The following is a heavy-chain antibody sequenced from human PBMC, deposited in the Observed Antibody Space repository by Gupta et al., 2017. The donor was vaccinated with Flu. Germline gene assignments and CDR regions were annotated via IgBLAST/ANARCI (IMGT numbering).Heavy chain of an antibody. CDR2: IYTSGST. CDR1: GGSISSYY. J-gene: IGHJ3*02. Sequence: QVQLQESGPGLVKPSETLSLTCTVSGGSISSYYWSWIRQPAGKGLEWIGRIYTSGSTNYNPSLKSRVTMSVDTSKDQFSLKLSSVTAADTAVYYCAREFPEVRSGRDAFDIWGHGTMVTVSS. CDR3: AREFPEVRSGRDAFDI. D-gene: IGHD1-14*01. V-gene: IGHV4-4*07.